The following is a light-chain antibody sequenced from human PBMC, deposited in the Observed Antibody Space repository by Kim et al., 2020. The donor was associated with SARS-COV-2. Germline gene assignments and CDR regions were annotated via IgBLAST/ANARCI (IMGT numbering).Light chain of an antibody. CDR2: DVS. CDR3: SSYTSSSTLV. V-gene: IGLV2-14*03. CDR1: SSDVGGYNY. J-gene: IGLJ2*01. Sequence: GQSITLSSTGTSSDVGGYNYVSWYQQHPGKAPKLMIYDVSTRPSGVSNRFSGSKSGNTASLTISGLQAEDEADYYCSSYTSSSTLVFGGGTKLTVL.